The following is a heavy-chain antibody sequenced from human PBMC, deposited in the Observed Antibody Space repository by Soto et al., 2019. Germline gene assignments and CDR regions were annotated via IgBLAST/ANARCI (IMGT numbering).Heavy chain of an antibody. J-gene: IGHJ6*02. CDR3: ARDPKDIVVVVAAPTTYYYGMDV. Sequence: GGSLRLSCAMSGFTFSIYGMHWVRHAPGKGLEWVAVIWYDGSNKYYADSVKGRFTISRDNSKNTLYLQMNSLRAEDTAVYYCARDPKDIVVVVAAPTTYYYGMDVWGQGTTVTVSS. CDR2: IWYDGSNK. CDR1: GFTFSIYG. V-gene: IGHV3-33*01. D-gene: IGHD2-15*01.